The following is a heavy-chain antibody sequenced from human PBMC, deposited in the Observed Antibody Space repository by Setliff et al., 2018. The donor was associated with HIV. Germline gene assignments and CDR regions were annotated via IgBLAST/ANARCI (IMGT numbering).Heavy chain of an antibody. J-gene: IGHJ4*02. CDR3: SVIDY. CDR1: GGSISSGSYY. Sequence: PSETLSLTCTVSGGSISSGSYYWSWIRQPAGKGLEWIGRIYTSGSTNYNPPLKSRVTISVDTSKNQFSLKLSSVTAADTAVYYCSVIDYWGQGTLVTVSS. V-gene: IGHV4-61*02. CDR2: IYTSGST.